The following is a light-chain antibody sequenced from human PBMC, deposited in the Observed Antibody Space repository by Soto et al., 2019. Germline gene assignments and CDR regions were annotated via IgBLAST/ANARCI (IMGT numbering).Light chain of an antibody. CDR2: GAS. CDR1: QSLSSN. J-gene: IGKJ1*01. CDR3: QQYNDWPLT. Sequence: VMTQSPATLSVSPGDTATLSCRASQSLSSNLGWYQQKPGQAPRLLIFGASTRANGIPARFSGSGSGTEFSLTISSLESEDFAVYFCQQYNDWPLTFGQGTKVEIK. V-gene: IGKV3-15*01.